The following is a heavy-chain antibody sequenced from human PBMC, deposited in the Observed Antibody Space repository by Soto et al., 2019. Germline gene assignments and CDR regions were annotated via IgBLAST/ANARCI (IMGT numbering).Heavy chain of an antibody. Sequence: ESLKIFCMGSGDKGFTWHNLTRYWIAWVGQKPGEGLEWMGIIYPGDSDTRYSPSFQGQVTISADKSINSVYLQWSSLKASDTATYYCARLGFNYDFLSGYYNVHHYYGIDVWGQGTTVTVSS. CDR1: GDKGFTWHNLTRYW. CDR3: ARLGFNYDFLSGYYNVHHYYGIDV. CDR2: IYPGDSDT. V-gene: IGHV5-51*01. J-gene: IGHJ6*02. D-gene: IGHD3-3*01.